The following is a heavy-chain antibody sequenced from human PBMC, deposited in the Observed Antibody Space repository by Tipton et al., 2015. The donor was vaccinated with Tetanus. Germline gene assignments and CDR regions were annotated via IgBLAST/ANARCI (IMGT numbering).Heavy chain of an antibody. CDR1: GGSIRGGTFY. CDR2: IYESGDA. J-gene: IGHJ4*02. Sequence: TLSLTCTVSGGSIRGGTFYWGWIRQPPGKGLEWIGSIYESGDANYIPSLKSRVTISVDTSKNQFSLNLNSMAAADTGVYYCARHQSGYFTPFDYWGQGNLVSVSS. D-gene: IGHD3-3*01. V-gene: IGHV4-39*01. CDR3: ARHQSGYFTPFDY.